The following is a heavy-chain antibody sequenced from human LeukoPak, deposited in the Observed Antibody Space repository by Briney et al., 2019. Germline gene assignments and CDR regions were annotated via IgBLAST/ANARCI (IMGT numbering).Heavy chain of an antibody. J-gene: IGHJ6*03. CDR1: GGSISYFY. CDR3: ARTYYYYGSGSYYSDYYYYYMDV. Sequence: SETLSLTCTVSGGSISYFYWSWIRQPAGKGLEWIGRIYTSGSTNYNPSLKSRVTISVDTSKNQFSLKLSSVTAADTAVYYCARTYYYYGSGSYYSDYYYYYMDVWGKGTTVTVSS. D-gene: IGHD3-10*01. CDR2: IYTSGST. V-gene: IGHV4-4*07.